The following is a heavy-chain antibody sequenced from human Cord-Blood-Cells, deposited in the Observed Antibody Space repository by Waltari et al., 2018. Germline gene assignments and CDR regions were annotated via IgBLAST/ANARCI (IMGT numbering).Heavy chain of an antibody. CDR3: AKVVLLWFRESELYY. CDR1: ELTLRSYA. J-gene: IGHJ4*02. D-gene: IGHD3-10*01. Sequence: QLLESGGGLVKHGGSLRLSCAASELTLRSYAMSCVVKAPGKVLGWVSAIIGSGGRTYYADSVKGRLTISRDNSKNTLYLQLYSLRAEDTAVYYCAKVVLLWFRESELYYWGQGTLVTVS. CDR2: IIGSGGRT. V-gene: IGHV3-23*01.